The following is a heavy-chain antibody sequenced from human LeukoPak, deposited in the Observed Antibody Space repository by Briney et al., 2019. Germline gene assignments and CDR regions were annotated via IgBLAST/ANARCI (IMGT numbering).Heavy chain of an antibody. D-gene: IGHD2-21*02. CDR1: GGTFSSYA. J-gene: IGHJ5*02. Sequence: GASVEVSCKASGGTFSSYAISWVRQAPGQGLEWMGGIIPIFGTANYAQKFQGRVTITADESTSTAYMELSSLRSEDTAVYYCARAVVTAIGWFDPWGQGTLVTVSS. CDR3: ARAVVTAIGWFDP. V-gene: IGHV1-69*13. CDR2: IIPIFGTA.